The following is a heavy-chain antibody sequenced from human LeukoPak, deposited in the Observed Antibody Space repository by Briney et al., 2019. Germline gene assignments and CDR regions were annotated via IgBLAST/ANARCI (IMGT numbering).Heavy chain of an antibody. V-gene: IGHV1-24*01. J-gene: IGHJ3*02. D-gene: IGHD4-17*01. Sequence: ASVNVSCKVSGYTLTELSMHWVRQAPGKGLEWMGGFDPEDGETIYAQKFQGRVTMTEDTSTDTAYMELSSLRSEDTAVYYCATVFALITTVTTSAFDISGQGTMVTVSS. CDR2: FDPEDGET. CDR3: ATVFALITTVTTSAFDI. CDR1: GYTLTELS.